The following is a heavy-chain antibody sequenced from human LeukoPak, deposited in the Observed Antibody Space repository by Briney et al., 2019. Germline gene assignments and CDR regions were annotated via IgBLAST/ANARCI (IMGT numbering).Heavy chain of an antibody. CDR1: GGSISSGDYY. CDR2: IYYSGST. J-gene: IGHJ4*02. V-gene: IGHV4-31*03. Sequence: SQTLSLTCTVSGGSISSGDYYWSWIRQHPGKGLERIGYIYYSGSTYYNPSLKSRVTISVDTSKNQFSLKLSSVTAADTAVYYCARDYYDSSGYLQFDYWGQGTLVTVSS. D-gene: IGHD3-22*01. CDR3: ARDYYDSSGYLQFDY.